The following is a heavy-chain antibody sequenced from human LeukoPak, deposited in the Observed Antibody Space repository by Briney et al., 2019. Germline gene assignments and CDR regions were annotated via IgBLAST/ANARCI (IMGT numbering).Heavy chain of an antibody. CDR2: ISNKGGST. D-gene: IGHD1-26*01. Sequence: PGGSLRLSCSASGFTFSSYGMHWVRQAPGKGLECVSGISNKGGSTYYADSVKGRFTISRDNSKNTLHLQMSSLRADDTAVYYCVKSGTWADFDSWGQGTLVTVSS. J-gene: IGHJ4*02. CDR3: VKSGTWADFDS. V-gene: IGHV3-64D*09. CDR1: GFTFSSYG.